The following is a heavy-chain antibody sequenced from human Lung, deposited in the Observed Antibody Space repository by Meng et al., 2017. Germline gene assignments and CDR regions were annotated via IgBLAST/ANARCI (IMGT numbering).Heavy chain of an antibody. CDR2: ISTNTGNP. Sequence: QVQLVQSGSELKKPGASGKVSCKASGYTFTTYTINWVRQAHGRGLEWMGWISTNTGNPPYVQGFTGRFVFSLDTSVSTAYLQISSLEAADTAVYYCARGGDFDPWGQGTLVTVS. CDR1: GYTFTTYT. CDR3: ARGGDFDP. J-gene: IGHJ5*02. V-gene: IGHV7-4-1*02. D-gene: IGHD2/OR15-2a*01.